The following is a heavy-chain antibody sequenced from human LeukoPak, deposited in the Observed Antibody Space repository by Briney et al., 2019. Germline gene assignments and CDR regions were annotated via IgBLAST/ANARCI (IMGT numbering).Heavy chain of an antibody. V-gene: IGHV1-2*02. CDR3: ARPTYCGSNCYFNFDY. Sequence: GASVKVSLTTSGYTFSTYFMHWVRQAPGQGLEWMGYIKPNSGVTNYAQKFRGRVTITWDTSISTAYIELSGLTSDDTAIYYCARPTYCGSNCYFNFDYWGQGTLVTVSS. D-gene: IGHD2-21*02. CDR2: IKPNSGVT. J-gene: IGHJ4*02. CDR1: GYTFSTYF.